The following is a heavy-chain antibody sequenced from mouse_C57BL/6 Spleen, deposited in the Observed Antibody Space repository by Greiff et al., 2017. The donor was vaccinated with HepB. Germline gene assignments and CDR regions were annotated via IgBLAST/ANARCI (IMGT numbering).Heavy chain of an antibody. CDR1: EYEFPSYD. Sequence: EVMLVESGGGLVQPGESLKLSCESNEYEFPSYDMSWVRKTPEKRLELVAAINSDGGSTYYPDTMEIPSIISRDTTNKTPFLQMSSLASEDAAFYCCARPIYRSYVDYWGQGTTLTVSS. CDR3: ARPIYRSYVDY. J-gene: IGHJ2*01. V-gene: IGHV5-2*01. D-gene: IGHD1-1*01. CDR2: INSDGGST.